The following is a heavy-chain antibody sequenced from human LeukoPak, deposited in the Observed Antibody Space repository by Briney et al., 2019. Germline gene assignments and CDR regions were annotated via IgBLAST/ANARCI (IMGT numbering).Heavy chain of an antibody. V-gene: IGHV1-2*02. CDR2: INPNSGGT. CDR1: GYTFTNYG. CDR3: ARVPIAAAATYYFDY. J-gene: IGHJ4*02. Sequence: ASVKVSCKASGYTFTNYGISWARQAPGQGLEWMGWINPNSGGTNYAQKFQGRVTMTRDTSISTAYMELSRLRSDDTAVYYCARVPIAAAATYYFDYWGQGTLVTVSS. D-gene: IGHD6-13*01.